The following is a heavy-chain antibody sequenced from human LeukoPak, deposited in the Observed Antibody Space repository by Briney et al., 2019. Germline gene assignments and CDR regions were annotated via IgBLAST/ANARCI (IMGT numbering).Heavy chain of an antibody. V-gene: IGHV4-59*01. CDR2: IYYSGST. D-gene: IGHD6-13*01. CDR3: AMSIAAAGMDY. Sequence: AETLSLTCTVSGGSISGYYWSWIRQPPGKGLEWIGYIYYSGSTNYNPSLKSRVTISVDTSKNQFSLKLSYVTAADTAVYYCAMSIAAAGMDYWGQGTLVTVSS. J-gene: IGHJ4*02. CDR1: GGSISGYY.